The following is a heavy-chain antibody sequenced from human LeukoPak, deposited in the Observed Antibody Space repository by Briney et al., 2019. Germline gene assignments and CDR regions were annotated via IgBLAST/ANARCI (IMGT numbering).Heavy chain of an antibody. CDR3: ARLRAAFDI. J-gene: IGHJ3*02. Sequence: PSETLSLTCTVSGDSISSYYWSWIRQPPGKGLEWIGYIYYSGTTNYNPSLKSRVTISVDTSKNQFSLKLSSATAADTAVYYCARLRAAFDIWGQGTMVTVSS. V-gene: IGHV4-59*08. CDR2: IYYSGTT. CDR1: GDSISSYY.